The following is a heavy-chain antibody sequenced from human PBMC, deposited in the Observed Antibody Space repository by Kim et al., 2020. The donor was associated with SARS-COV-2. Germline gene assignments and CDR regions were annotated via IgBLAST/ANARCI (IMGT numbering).Heavy chain of an antibody. CDR1: GFTFTSSA. J-gene: IGHJ4*02. CDR2: IVVGSGNT. Sequence: SVKVSCKASGFTFTSSAVQWVRQARGQRLEWIGWIVVGSGNTNYAQKFQERVTITRDMSTSTAYMELSSLRSEDTAVYYCAAGWGVGATDFDYWGQGTLVTVSS. V-gene: IGHV1-58*01. CDR3: AAGWGVGATDFDY. D-gene: IGHD1-26*01.